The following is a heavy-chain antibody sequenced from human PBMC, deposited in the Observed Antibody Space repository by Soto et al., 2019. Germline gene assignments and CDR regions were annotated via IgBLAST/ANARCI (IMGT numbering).Heavy chain of an antibody. V-gene: IGHV3-66*01. D-gene: IGHD5-12*01. Sequence: GGSLRLSCAASGFTVSSNYMSWVRQAPGKGLEWVSVIYSGGSTYYADSVKGRFTISRDNSKNTLYLQMNSLRAEDTAVYYCARALSGGSDDYWGQGTLVTAPQ. J-gene: IGHJ4*02. CDR1: GFTVSSNY. CDR3: ARALSGGSDDY. CDR2: IYSGGST.